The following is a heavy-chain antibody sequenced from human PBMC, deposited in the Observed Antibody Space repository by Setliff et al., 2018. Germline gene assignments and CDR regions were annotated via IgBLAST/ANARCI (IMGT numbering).Heavy chain of an antibody. V-gene: IGHV3-7*01. Sequence: GSLRLSCAASGFTFTTYWMNWVRQAPGKGLEWVATIKQDGSQKYYVDSVKGRFTISRDNAKNTLYLQMNSLRAEDTAVYYCARHNYYGSGIDYWGQGTLVTVSS. CDR3: ARHNYYGSGIDY. CDR1: GFTFTTYW. J-gene: IGHJ4*02. D-gene: IGHD3-10*01. CDR2: IKQDGSQK.